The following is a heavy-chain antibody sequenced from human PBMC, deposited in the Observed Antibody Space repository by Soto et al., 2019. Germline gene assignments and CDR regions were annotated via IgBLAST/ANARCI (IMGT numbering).Heavy chain of an antibody. CDR1: GGTFSSYA. J-gene: IGHJ4*02. CDR3: ASATSGYDYYFY. D-gene: IGHD5-12*01. Sequence: SVKVSCKASGGTFSSYAISWVRQAPGQGLEWMGGIIPIFGTANYAQKFQGRVTITADESTSTAYMELSSLRSEDTAVYYCASATSGYDYYFYWGQGTLVTVSS. V-gene: IGHV1-69*13. CDR2: IIPIFGTA.